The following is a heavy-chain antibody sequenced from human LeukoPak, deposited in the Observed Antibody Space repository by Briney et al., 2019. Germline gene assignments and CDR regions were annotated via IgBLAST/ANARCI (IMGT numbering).Heavy chain of an antibody. CDR2: ISSSSSYI. J-gene: IGHJ4*02. CDR1: GFTFSSYS. V-gene: IGHV3-21*01. CDR3: ASCGYSYGLYYFDY. D-gene: IGHD5-18*01. Sequence: PGGSLRLSCAASGFTFSSYSMNWVRQAPGKGLEWVSSISSSSSYIYYADSVKGRFTISRDNAKNSLYLQMNSLRAEDTAVYYCASCGYSYGLYYFDYWGQGTLVTVSS.